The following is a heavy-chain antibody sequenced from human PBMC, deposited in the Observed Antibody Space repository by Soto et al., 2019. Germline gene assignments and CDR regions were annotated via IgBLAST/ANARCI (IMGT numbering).Heavy chain of an antibody. D-gene: IGHD3-16*01. CDR1: GFSFDGYA. CDR2: ISWNSGNI. Sequence: SLRLSCAASGFSFDGYAMNWVRQPPGKGLEWVSGISWNSGNIDYADSVKGRFTISRDNAKNSLYLQMNSLRAEDTALYYCAREEYAGASMLFDYWGLGALVTVSS. CDR3: AREEYAGASMLFDY. J-gene: IGHJ4*02. V-gene: IGHV3-9*01.